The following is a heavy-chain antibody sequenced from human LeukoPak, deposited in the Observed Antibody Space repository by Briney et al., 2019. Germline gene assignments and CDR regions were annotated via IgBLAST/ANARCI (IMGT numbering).Heavy chain of an antibody. Sequence: SETLSLTCTVSGGSISNGSHSWSWLRQPAGRGLEWIGHIYTSGSTNYNPSLKSRVTISVDTSKNQFSLKLSSVTAADTAVYYCARGYCNGVCYESPPDPWGQGTLVTVSS. CDR2: IYTSGST. V-gene: IGHV4-61*09. CDR1: GGSISNGSHS. CDR3: ARGYCNGVCYESPPDP. D-gene: IGHD2-8*01. J-gene: IGHJ5*02.